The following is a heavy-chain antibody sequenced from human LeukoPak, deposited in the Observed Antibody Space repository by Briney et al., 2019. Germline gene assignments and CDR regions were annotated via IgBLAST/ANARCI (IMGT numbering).Heavy chain of an antibody. CDR2: INSDGSST. CDR1: GFTFSNFV. V-gene: IGHV3-74*01. CDR3: ARHLTYCSGGSCYSFFDY. D-gene: IGHD2-15*01. J-gene: IGHJ4*02. Sequence: PGGSLRLSCAASGFTFSNFVMTWVRQAPGKGLVWVSRINSDGSSTSYADSVKGRFTISRDNAKNTLYLQMNSLRAEDTAVYYCARHLTYCSGGSCYSFFDYWGQGTLVTVSS.